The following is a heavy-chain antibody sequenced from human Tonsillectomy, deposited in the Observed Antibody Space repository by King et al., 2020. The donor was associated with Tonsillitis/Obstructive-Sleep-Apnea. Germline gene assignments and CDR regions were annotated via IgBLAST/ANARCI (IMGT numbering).Heavy chain of an antibody. CDR1: EFTLSTYY. CDR2: ISSDSDYI. CDR3: ATTPRRGKSWYFDL. D-gene: IGHD3-10*01. J-gene: IGHJ2*01. V-gene: IGHV3-21*01. Sequence: VQLVESGGRLVKPGGSLRLSCAASEFTLSTYYMNWVRQAPGKGLEWVSSISSDSDYIYYADSVRGRFTISRDNAQRSVFLQMSSLRAEDTAVYYCATTPRRGKSWYFDLWGRGTLVTVSS.